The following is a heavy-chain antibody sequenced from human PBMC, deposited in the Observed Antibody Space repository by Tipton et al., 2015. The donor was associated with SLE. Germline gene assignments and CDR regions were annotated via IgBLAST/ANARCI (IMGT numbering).Heavy chain of an antibody. Sequence: TLSLTCAVYGGSFSGYYWSWIRQPPGKGLEWIGEISHSGSTNYNPSLKSQVTISVDTSKNQFSLKLSSVTAGDTAVYYCARGLGLGGPGAFDIWGQGTMVTVSS. CDR1: GGSFSGYY. V-gene: IGHV4-34*01. J-gene: IGHJ3*02. CDR2: ISHSGST. D-gene: IGHD3-16*01. CDR3: ARGLGLGGPGAFDI.